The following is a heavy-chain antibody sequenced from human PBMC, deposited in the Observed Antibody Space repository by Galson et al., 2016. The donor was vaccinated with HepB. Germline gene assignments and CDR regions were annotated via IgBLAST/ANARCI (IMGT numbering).Heavy chain of an antibody. Sequence: ETLSLTCTVSGGSINSGGYYWVWIRQPPGKGLEWIGSINYGGKTYYTSSLKSRVTISVDTSKNQFPLRLGSVTAADTAVYYCARLVEAAANWFDRWGQGTLVTVSS. J-gene: IGHJ5*02. CDR2: INYGGKT. CDR3: ARLVEAAANWFDR. CDR1: GGSINSGGYY. D-gene: IGHD2-15*01. V-gene: IGHV4-39*01.